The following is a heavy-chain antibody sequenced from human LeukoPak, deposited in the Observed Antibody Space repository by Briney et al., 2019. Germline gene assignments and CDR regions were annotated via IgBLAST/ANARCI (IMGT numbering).Heavy chain of an antibody. J-gene: IGHJ4*02. Sequence: GGSLRLSCAASGFTFNSYVMHWVRQAPGKGLEWVAVISYDGSNKYYADSVKGRFTISRDNSKNTLYLQMNSLRVEDTAVYYCARGGRCGDYIGGVWGQGTLVTVPS. D-gene: IGHD4-17*01. CDR1: GFTFNSYV. CDR3: ARGGRCGDYIGGV. CDR2: ISYDGSNK. V-gene: IGHV3-30-3*01.